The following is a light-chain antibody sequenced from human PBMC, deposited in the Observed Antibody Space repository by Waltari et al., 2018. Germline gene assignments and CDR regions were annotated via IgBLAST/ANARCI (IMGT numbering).Light chain of an antibody. J-gene: IGKJ1*01. CDR1: QSVNEY. V-gene: IGKV3-11*01. Sequence: EIVLTQSPATLSLSPGERATLSCRASQSVNEYLAWYQQIPGQAPRLLIYDASNRATGIPARFSGSGSGTDFTLTISSLEPEDFAVYYCQQYPETFGQGTKVEIK. CDR3: QQYPET. CDR2: DAS.